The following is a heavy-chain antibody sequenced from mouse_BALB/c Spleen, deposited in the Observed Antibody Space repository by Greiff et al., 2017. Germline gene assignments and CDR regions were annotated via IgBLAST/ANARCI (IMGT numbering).Heavy chain of an antibody. CDR1: GFTFSSYA. CDR2: ISSGGST. CDR3: AREPHYYGYAMDY. J-gene: IGHJ4*01. Sequence: EVKLVYSGGGLVKPGGSLKLSCAASGFTFSSYAMSWVRQTPEKRLEWVASISSGGSTYYPDSVKGRFTISRDTARNILYLQMSSLRSEDTAMYYCAREPHYYGYAMDYWGQGTSVTVSS. V-gene: IGHV5-6-5*01. D-gene: IGHD1-2*01.